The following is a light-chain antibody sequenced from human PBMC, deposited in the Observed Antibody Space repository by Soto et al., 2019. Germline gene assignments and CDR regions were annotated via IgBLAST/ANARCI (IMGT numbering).Light chain of an antibody. V-gene: IGKV1-39*01. CDR1: QSISNS. CDR2: GTS. Sequence: DIPLTQSPSSLSASVGDRVTISCRASQSISNSLNWYQKKPGKAPNLLIYGTSGLHSGVPSRFSGSGSGTDFTLTISSLQREDFATYYCQQSYSSSWTFGQGTKVEI. CDR3: QQSYSSSWT. J-gene: IGKJ1*01.